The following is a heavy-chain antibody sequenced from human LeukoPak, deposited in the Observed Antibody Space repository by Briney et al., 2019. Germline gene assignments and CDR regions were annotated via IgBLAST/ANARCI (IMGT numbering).Heavy chain of an antibody. CDR2: ISGSGGST. Sequence: GGSLRLSCAASGFTFSNYAMSWVRQPPGKGLEWVSAISGSGGSTYYADSVKGRFTISRDNFKDTLYLQMNSLRAEDTAVYYCVKDSDELIAAVYNWFDPWGQGTQVTVSS. J-gene: IGHJ5*02. D-gene: IGHD6-13*01. CDR1: GFTFSNYA. V-gene: IGHV3-23*01. CDR3: VKDSDELIAAVYNWFDP.